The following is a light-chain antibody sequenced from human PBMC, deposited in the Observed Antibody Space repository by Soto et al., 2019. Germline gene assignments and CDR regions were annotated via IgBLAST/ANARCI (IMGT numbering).Light chain of an antibody. Sequence: QSVLTQPASVSGSPGQSITISCTGTSSDVGGYNYVSWYQQHPGKAPKLMIYDVSNRPSGVSNRFSASKSGTSASLAITGLQAEDEADFYCQSFDSSLSAYVFGTGTKVTVL. CDR3: QSFDSSLSAYV. CDR2: DVS. CDR1: SSDVGGYNY. V-gene: IGLV2-14*01. J-gene: IGLJ1*01.